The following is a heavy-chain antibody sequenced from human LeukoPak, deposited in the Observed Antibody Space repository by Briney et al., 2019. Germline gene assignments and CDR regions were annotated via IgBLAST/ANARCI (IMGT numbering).Heavy chain of an antibody. CDR2: FDPEDGET. Sequence: APVKVSCKVSGHILSELSIHWVRKAPGKGLEWMGGFDPEDGETIYAQKFQGGVTMTEDTSTDTAYMELSSLRSEDTAVYYCATEVSVVSKYFDYWGQGTLVTVSS. J-gene: IGHJ4*02. CDR3: ATEVSVVSKYFDY. CDR1: GHILSELS. V-gene: IGHV1-24*01. D-gene: IGHD5/OR15-5a*01.